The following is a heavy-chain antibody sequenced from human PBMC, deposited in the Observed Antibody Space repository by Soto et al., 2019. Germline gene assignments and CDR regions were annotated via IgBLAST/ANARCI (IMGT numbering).Heavy chain of an antibody. V-gene: IGHV1-3*01. J-gene: IGHJ4*02. D-gene: IGHD2-21*02. CDR1: GYTFTSYA. CDR2: INAGNGNT. Sequence: GASVKVSCKASGYTFTSYAMHWVRQAPGQRLEWMGWINAGNGNTKYSQKFQGRVTITRDTSASTAYMELSSLRSEDTAVYYFARDRPYYCGGDCYTFDYWGQGTLVTVPQ. CDR3: ARDRPYYCGGDCYTFDY.